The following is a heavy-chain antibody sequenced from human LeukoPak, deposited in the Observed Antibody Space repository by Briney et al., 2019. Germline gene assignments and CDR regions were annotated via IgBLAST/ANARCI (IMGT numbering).Heavy chain of an antibody. D-gene: IGHD3-22*01. CDR3: ARLADYDSSGYLSY. J-gene: IGHJ4*02. CDR2: IHYSGST. V-gene: IGHV4-59*08. Sequence: SETLSLTCTVSGGSICSYYWSWIRQPPGKGLEWIGYIHYSGSTNYNPSLKSRLTISVDTSKNQFSLKLSSVTAADTAVYYCARLADYDSSGYLSYWGQGTLVTVSS. CDR1: GGSICSYY.